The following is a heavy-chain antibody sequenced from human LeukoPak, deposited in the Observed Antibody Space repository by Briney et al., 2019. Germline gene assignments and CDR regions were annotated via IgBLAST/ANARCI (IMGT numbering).Heavy chain of an antibody. CDR1: GGSISSYY. CDR2: IYTSGST. V-gene: IGHV4-4*07. CDR3: ARDLHSSGWCWFDP. J-gene: IGHJ5*02. Sequence: SETLSLTCTVSGGSISSYYWSWIRQPAGKGLEWIGRIYTSGSTNYNPSLKSRVTMSVDTSKNQFSLKPSSVTAADTAVYYCARDLHSSGWCWFDPWGQGTLVTVSS. D-gene: IGHD6-19*01.